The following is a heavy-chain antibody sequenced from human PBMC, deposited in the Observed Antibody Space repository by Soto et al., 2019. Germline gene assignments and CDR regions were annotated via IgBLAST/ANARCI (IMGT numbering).Heavy chain of an antibody. CDR3: ARVYDTWSEDSWFVP. Sequence: ASVKVSCKASGYTFTSYDINWVRQATGQGLEWMGWMNPNSGNTGYAQKFQGRVTMTRNTSISTAYMELSSLRSEDTAVYYCARVYDTWSEDSWFVPWGEGTLVTVS. CDR2: MNPNSGNT. CDR1: GYTFTSYD. J-gene: IGHJ5*02. V-gene: IGHV1-8*01. D-gene: IGHD3-3*01.